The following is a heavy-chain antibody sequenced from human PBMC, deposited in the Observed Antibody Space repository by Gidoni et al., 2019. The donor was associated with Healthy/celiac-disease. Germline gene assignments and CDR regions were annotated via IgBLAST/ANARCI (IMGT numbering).Heavy chain of an antibody. CDR2: ISYDGSNK. CDR3: ASMIVVVMGFDY. CDR1: GFTFSSYA. Sequence: QVQLVESGGGVVQPGRSLRLSCAASGFTFSSYAMHWVRQAQGKGLEWVAVISYDGSNKYYADSVKGRFTISRDNSKNTLYLQMNSLRAEDTAVYYCASMIVVVMGFDYWGQGTLVTVSS. D-gene: IGHD3-22*01. J-gene: IGHJ4*02. V-gene: IGHV3-30-3*01.